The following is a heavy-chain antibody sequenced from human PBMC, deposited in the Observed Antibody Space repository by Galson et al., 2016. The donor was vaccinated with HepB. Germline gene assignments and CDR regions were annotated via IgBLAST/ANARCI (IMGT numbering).Heavy chain of an antibody. V-gene: IGHV3-74*01. J-gene: IGHJ5*02. CDR3: VRDHSVVPTTAYNWFDP. CDR2: INSDGTIS. CDR1: GFAFSSHW. D-gene: IGHD4-23*01. Sequence: SLRLSCAASGFAFSSHWVHWVRQDLGKGLVWVSRINSDGTISNYADSGKGRFTISRDNAKNTLYLQMNSLRAEDTAVYFCVRDHSVVPTTAYNWFDPWGRGTLVTVSS.